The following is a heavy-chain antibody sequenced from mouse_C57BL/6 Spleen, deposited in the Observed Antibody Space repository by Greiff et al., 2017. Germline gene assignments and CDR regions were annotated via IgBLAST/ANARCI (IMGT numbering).Heavy chain of an antibody. V-gene: IGHV2-9-1*01. D-gene: IGHD1-1*01. CDR2: IWTGGGT. CDR3: ARRGDGSSSWFAY. CDR1: GFSLPSYA. Sequence: QVQLKESGPGLVAPSQSLSITCTVSGFSLPSYAISWVRQPPGTGLNWLGVIWTGGGTKYNSALKSKLSISKDNSKSQVFLKMNSLQTDDTARYYWARRGDGSSSWFAYWGQGTLVTVSA. J-gene: IGHJ3*01.